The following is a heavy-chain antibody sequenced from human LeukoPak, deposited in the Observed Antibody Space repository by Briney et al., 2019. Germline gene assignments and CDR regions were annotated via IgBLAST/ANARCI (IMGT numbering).Heavy chain of an antibody. V-gene: IGHV5-51*01. Sequence: GESLKISCKGSGYSFSTYWTGWVRQMPGKGLEWMGIIYPGDADTRYSPSFQGQVSISADKFISTAYLQWSSLKASDTAVHYCARTRGGDSFDYWGQGTLVAVSS. CDR1: GYSFSTYW. J-gene: IGHJ4*02. CDR2: IYPGDADT. CDR3: ARTRGGDSFDY. D-gene: IGHD2-21*02.